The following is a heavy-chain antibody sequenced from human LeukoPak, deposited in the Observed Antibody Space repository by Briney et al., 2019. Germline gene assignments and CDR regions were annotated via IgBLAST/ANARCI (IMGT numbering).Heavy chain of an antibody. D-gene: IGHD3-3*01. CDR1: GGSFSGYY. CDR2: INHSGST. Sequence: SETLSLTCAVYGGSFSGYYWSWIRQPPGKGLEWIGEINHSGSTNYNPSLKSRVTMSVDTSKNQFSLKLSSVTAADTAVYYCARVGRYDFWYYFDYWGQGTLVTVSS. J-gene: IGHJ4*02. CDR3: ARVGRYDFWYYFDY. V-gene: IGHV4-34*01.